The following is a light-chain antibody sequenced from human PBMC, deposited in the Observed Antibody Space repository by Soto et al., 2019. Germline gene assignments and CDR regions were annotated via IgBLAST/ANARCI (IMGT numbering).Light chain of an antibody. CDR2: GTS. CDR3: QQYGSSPPT. V-gene: IGKV3-20*01. Sequence: ETGLTQSACTLSWSAGERATLSSAASQSVSSSSLAWYQQRNGQAPRLVIYGTSSRATGIPDRFSGSGYGTDFNLTINRVETEDIGVYYCQQYGSSPPTFGQGTKVDIK. CDR1: QSVSSSS. J-gene: IGKJ1*01.